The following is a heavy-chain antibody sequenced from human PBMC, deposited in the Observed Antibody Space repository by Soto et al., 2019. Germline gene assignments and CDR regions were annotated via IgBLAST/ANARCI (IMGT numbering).Heavy chain of an antibody. CDR2: IYHSGST. D-gene: IGHD1-26*01. V-gene: IGHV4-30-2*01. Sequence: QLQLQESGSGRVKPSQTLSLTCAVSGGSISSGGYSWSWIRQPPGKGLEWIGYIYHSGSTYYNPSLKSRVTISVDRSKNQFSLKLSSVTAADTAVYYCARAPGYSGNWFDPWGQGTLVTVSS. J-gene: IGHJ5*02. CDR3: ARAPGYSGNWFDP. CDR1: GGSISSGGYS.